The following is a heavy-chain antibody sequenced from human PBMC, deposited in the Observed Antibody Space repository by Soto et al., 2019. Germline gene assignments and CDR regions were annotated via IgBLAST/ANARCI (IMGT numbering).Heavy chain of an antibody. CDR3: AKDSHWAIISPTHDY. CDR1: GFTFSSYA. Sequence: GGSLRLSCAASGFTFSSYAMHWVRHAPGKGLEWVAVISYDGSNKYYADSVKGRFTISRDTSKNMLYLQMNSLRAEDTAVYYYAKDSHWAIISPTHDYWGHGTLVTVSS. D-gene: IGHD2-2*01. J-gene: IGHJ4*01. V-gene: IGHV3-30-3*01. CDR2: ISYDGSNK.